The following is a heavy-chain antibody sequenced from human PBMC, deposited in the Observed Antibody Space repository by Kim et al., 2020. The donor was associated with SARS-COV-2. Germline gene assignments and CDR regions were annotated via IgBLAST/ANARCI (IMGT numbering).Heavy chain of an antibody. CDR2: INHSGST. D-gene: IGHD3-22*01. J-gene: IGHJ4*02. V-gene: IGHV4-34*01. CDR1: GGSFSGYY. Sequence: SETLSLTCAVYGGSFSGYYWSWIRQPPGKGLEWIGEINHSGSTNYNPSLKSRVTISVDTSKNQFSLKLSSVTAADTAVYYCARSWYYYDSSGDGADYWGQGSLRTASS. CDR3: ARSWYYYDSSGDGADY.